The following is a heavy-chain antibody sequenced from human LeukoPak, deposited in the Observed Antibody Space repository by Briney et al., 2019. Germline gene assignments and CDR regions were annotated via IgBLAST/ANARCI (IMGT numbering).Heavy chain of an antibody. CDR2: LWYDGSNK. V-gene: IGHV3-33*01. D-gene: IGHD2-15*01. J-gene: IGHJ3*02. Sequence: GRSLRLSCAVSGFTFSNYRMLWVRQAPGKGLEGGAVLWYDGSNKYYADSVKGRFTISRDNYKDTLYLQMKSLRSDDTGVLFCARFGSVYSFDIWGQGTMVTGPS. CDR3: ARFGSVYSFDI. CDR1: GFTFSNYR.